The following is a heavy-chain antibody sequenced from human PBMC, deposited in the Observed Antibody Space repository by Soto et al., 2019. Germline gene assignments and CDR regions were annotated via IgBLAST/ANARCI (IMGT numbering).Heavy chain of an antibody. CDR2: IYYSGST. CDR1: GGCMYSSV. J-gene: IGHJ6*02. D-gene: IGHD3-10*01. Sequence: SELHSLRWTVSGGCMYSSVCGGSRQHPGKGREWIGYIYYSGSTYYNPSLKSRVTISVDTSKNQFSLKLSSVTAADTAVYYCAGGITMVRGEGDYYYGMDVWGQGTTVTVSS. V-gene: IGHV4-59*08. CDR3: AGGITMVRGEGDYYYGMDV.